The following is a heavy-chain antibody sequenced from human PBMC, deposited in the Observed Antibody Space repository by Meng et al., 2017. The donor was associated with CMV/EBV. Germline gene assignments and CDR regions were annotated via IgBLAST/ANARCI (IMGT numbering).Heavy chain of an antibody. CDR1: GGSVSSGSYY. Sequence: SGGSVSSGSYYWSWIRQPPGKGLEWIGYIYYSGSTNYNPSLKSRVTISVDTPKNQFSLKLSSVTAADTAVYYCARDPYYGSGSYYTWGQGTLVTVSS. CDR2: IYYSGST. CDR3: ARDPYYGSGSYYT. D-gene: IGHD3-10*01. V-gene: IGHV4-61*01. J-gene: IGHJ5*02.